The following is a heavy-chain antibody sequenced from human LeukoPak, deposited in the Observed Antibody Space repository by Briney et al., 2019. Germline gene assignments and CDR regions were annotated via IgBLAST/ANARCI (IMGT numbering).Heavy chain of an antibody. V-gene: IGHV4-38-2*02. Sequence: NASETLSLTCSVSGFSISSGYNWGWIRQPPGKGLEWIGSIYHSGSTYYNPSLKSRVTISVDTSKNQFSLKLSSVTAADTAVYYCARDWVTKSEYFDLWGRGTLVTVSS. CDR1: GFSISSGYN. CDR2: IYHSGST. J-gene: IGHJ2*01. CDR3: ARDWVTKSEYFDL. D-gene: IGHD4-17*01.